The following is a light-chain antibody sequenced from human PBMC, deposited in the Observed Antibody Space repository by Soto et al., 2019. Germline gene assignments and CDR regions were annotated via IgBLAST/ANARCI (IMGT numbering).Light chain of an antibody. J-gene: IGKJ1*01. CDR3: QQDNSRWT. V-gene: IGKV1-5*03. CDR2: KAS. Sequence: DIQMTQSPSTLSAPVGDRVTITCRASQSISNWLAWYQQKQGKAPKLLIYKASSLESGVPSRFGGSGSGTEFTLTISSLQPDDFATYYGQQDNSRWTFGQGTKVEIK. CDR1: QSISNW.